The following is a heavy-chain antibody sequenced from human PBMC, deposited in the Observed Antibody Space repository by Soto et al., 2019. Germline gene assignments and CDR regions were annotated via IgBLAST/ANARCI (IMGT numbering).Heavy chain of an antibody. V-gene: IGHV3-7*04. J-gene: IGHJ6*02. Sequence: EVQLVESGGGLVQPEGSLRLSCAASGFTFSSYWMSWVRQAPGKGLEWVANIKQDGGEKYYVDSVKGRFTISRDNAKNSLDLKMNSLGAGETAVYYCARVYSSSSGRGMDVWGQGTTVTVSS. CDR2: IKQDGGEK. D-gene: IGHD6-6*01. CDR1: GFTFSSYW. CDR3: ARVYSSSSGRGMDV.